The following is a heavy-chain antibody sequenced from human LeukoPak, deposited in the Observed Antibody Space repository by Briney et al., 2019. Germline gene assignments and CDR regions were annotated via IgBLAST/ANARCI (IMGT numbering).Heavy chain of an antibody. CDR2: IYYSGST. V-gene: IGHV4-59*01. J-gene: IGHJ5*02. CDR3: ARDGAGHSSGWSRYNWFDP. Sequence: SETLSLTCTVSGGSISSYYWSWIRQPPGKGLEWIGYIYYSGSTNYNPSLKSRVTISVDTSKNQFSLKLSSVTAADTAVYYCARDGAGHSSGWSRYNWFDPWGQGTLVTVSS. CDR1: GGSISSYY. D-gene: IGHD6-19*01.